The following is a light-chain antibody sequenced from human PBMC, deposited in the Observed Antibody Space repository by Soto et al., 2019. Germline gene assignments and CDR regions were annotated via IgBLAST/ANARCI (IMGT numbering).Light chain of an antibody. CDR2: AAS. J-gene: IGKJ1*01. Sequence: DIQMTQSPSSLSASVGDTVTITCRASQSISLFLNWYQQKPGKAPKLLIYAASNLHSGVPSRFSGHGSWTRFNPNIRNSQPGDFATYYCHQTDSIPETFGQGTKVEIK. CDR3: HQTDSIPET. V-gene: IGKV1-39*01. CDR1: QSISLF.